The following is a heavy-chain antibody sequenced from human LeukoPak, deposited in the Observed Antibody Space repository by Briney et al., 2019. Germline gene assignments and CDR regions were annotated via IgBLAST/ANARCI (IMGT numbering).Heavy chain of an antibody. D-gene: IGHD5-18*01. CDR3: AKDRYSYAFEYSDS. CDR1: GFTFSSYG. V-gene: IGHV3-30*18. J-gene: IGHJ4*02. Sequence: GGSLRLSCAASGFTFSSYGMHWVRQAPGKGLDWVAVISNDGSRKYYAGSVKGRFTISRDNSKNTLSLQVSSLRTEDTAVYYCAKDRYSYAFEYSDSWGQGTLVTVSS. CDR2: ISNDGSRK.